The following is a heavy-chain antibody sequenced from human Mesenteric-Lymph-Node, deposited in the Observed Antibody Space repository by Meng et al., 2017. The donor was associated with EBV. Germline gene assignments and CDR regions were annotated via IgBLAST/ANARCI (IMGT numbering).Heavy chain of an antibody. Sequence: QVQLQESGPGLVKPSQTLSLTCAVSGGSISSGGYYWSWIRLPPGKGLEWIGYIYYSGSTYYNPSLKSRVTISVDTSKNQFSLKLSSVTAADTAVYYCARVEQWLLYFDYWGQGTLVTVSS. CDR2: IYYSGST. D-gene: IGHD6-19*01. J-gene: IGHJ4*02. CDR3: ARVEQWLLYFDY. CDR1: GGSISSGGYY. V-gene: IGHV4-30-4*01.